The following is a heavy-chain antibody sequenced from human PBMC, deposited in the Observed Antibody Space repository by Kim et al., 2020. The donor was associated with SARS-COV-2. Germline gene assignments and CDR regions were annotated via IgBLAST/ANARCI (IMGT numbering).Heavy chain of an antibody. J-gene: IGHJ6*02. D-gene: IGHD3-9*01. CDR3: ARVLRYFDWLLPPPYYYYYSGMDV. V-gene: IGHV4-30-4*01. Sequence: SETLSLTCTVSGGSISSGDYYWSWIRQPPGKGLEWIGYIYYSGSTYYNPSLKSRVTISVDTSKNQFSLKLSSVTAADTAVYYCARVLRYFDWLLPPPYYYYYSGMDVWGQGTTVTVSS. CDR2: IYYSGST. CDR1: GGSISSGDYY.